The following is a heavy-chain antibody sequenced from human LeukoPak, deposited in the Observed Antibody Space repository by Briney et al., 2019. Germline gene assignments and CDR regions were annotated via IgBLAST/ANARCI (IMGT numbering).Heavy chain of an antibody. CDR1: GVSNADYG. D-gene: IGHD2-15*01. Sequence: GGSLRLSCVGAGVSNADYGMCWVRQVPGKGLEWVSGIDWSGQASEYADSVKGRFIISRDNAENSLYLQMNSLRPEDTGLYYCARDLSATWYSLAFWGQGTLVTVSS. CDR2: IDWSGQAS. V-gene: IGHV3-20*04. CDR3: ARDLSATWYSLAF. J-gene: IGHJ4*02.